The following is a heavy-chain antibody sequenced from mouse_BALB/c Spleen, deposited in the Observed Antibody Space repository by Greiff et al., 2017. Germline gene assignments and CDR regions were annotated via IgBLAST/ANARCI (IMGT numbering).Heavy chain of an antibody. CDR1: GFSLTSYG. CDR2: IWAGGST. Sequence: VQLQESGPGLVAPSQSLSITCTVSGFSLTSYGVHWVRQPPGKGLEWLGVIWAGGSTNYNSAIMSRLSISKDNSKSQVFLKMNSLQTDDTAMYYCARAYGNYQAWFAYWGQGTLVTVSA. J-gene: IGHJ3*01. V-gene: IGHV2-9*02. D-gene: IGHD2-1*01. CDR3: ARAYGNYQAWFAY.